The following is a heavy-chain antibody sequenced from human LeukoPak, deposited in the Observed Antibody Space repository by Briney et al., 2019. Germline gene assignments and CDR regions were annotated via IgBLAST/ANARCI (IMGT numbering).Heavy chain of an antibody. V-gene: IGHV4-61*05. Sequence: SETLSLTCTVSGGSISSSSYYWGWIRQPPGKGLEWIGHIYYSGSTNYNPSLKSRVTISIDTSTNQFSLKLNSVTTADTAVYFCARAGRGYSDSSGYYFDYWGQGTLVTVSS. J-gene: IGHJ4*02. CDR2: IYYSGST. CDR3: ARAGRGYSDSSGYYFDY. CDR1: GGSISSSSYY. D-gene: IGHD3-22*01.